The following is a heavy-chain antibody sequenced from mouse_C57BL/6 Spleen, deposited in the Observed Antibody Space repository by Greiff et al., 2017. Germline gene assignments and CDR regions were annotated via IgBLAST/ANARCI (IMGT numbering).Heavy chain of an antibody. CDR1: GFTFSDYY. Sequence: EVHLVESGGGLVQPGGSLKLSCAASGFTFSDYYMYWVRQTPEKRLEWVAYISNGGGSTDYPDTVKGRFTISRDNAKNTLYLQMSRLKSEDTAMYYCARPGVYYYGSSPWFAYWGQGTLVTVSA. D-gene: IGHD1-1*01. J-gene: IGHJ3*01. CDR2: ISNGGGST. V-gene: IGHV5-12*01. CDR3: ARPGVYYYGSSPWFAY.